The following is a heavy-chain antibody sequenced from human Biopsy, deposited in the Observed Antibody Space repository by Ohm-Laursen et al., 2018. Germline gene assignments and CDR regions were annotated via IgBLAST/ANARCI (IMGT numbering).Heavy chain of an antibody. V-gene: IGHV3-53*01. Sequence: GSLRLSCSASGFIFSTYGMTWVRQAPGKGLEWVSVIDSGGYTHYTDSVKGRFTISRDNSKNTLYLQMNNLSAEDTAVYYCARSTYYYESSGTRRGLDIWGQGTMVTVSS. CDR3: ARSTYYYESSGTRRGLDI. J-gene: IGHJ3*02. CDR1: GFIFSTYG. D-gene: IGHD3-22*01. CDR2: IDSGGYT.